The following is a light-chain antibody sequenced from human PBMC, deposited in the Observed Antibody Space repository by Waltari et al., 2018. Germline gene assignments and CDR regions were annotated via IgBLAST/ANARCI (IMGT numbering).Light chain of an antibody. Sequence: QSALPQPASVSGTPGQSITISCTGTTSDVGSYYLVSWYTQHPGEAPNLLICEVFKRPPDISSRFSGSKSGSTASLTISGLQPEDEAYYYCCSDAGRGTYVFGSGTKVTVL. CDR3: CSDAGRGTYV. CDR1: TSDVGSYYL. V-gene: IGLV2-23*02. J-gene: IGLJ1*01. CDR2: EVF.